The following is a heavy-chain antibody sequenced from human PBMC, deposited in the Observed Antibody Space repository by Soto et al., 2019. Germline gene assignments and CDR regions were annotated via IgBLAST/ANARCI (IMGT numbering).Heavy chain of an antibody. CDR3: AADTGGYDYYYGMDV. V-gene: IGHV1-58*01. CDR2: IVVGSGNT. Sequence: GASVKVSCKASGFTFTSSAVQWVRQARGQRLEWIGWIVVGSGNTSYAQKFQERVTITRDMSTSTAYMELSSLRSEDTAVYYCAADTGGYDYYYGMDVWGQGTTVTVSS. D-gene: IGHD2-8*02. CDR1: GFTFTSSA. J-gene: IGHJ6*02.